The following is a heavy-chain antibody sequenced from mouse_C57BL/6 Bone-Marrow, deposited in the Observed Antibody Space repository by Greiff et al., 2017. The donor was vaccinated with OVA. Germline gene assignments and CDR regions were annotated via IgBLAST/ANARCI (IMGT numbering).Heavy chain of an antibody. Sequence: VQLQQSGAELVRPGASVTLSCKASGYTFTDYEMHWVKQTPVHGLEWIGAIDPETGGTAYNQKFKGKAILTADKSSSTAYMELRSLTSEDSAVYYCTRWGDLLWLRRGGYYFDYWGQGTTLTVSS. CDR1: GYTFTDYE. V-gene: IGHV1-15*01. CDR3: TRWGDLLWLRRGGYYFDY. CDR2: IDPETGGT. D-gene: IGHD2-2*01. J-gene: IGHJ2*01.